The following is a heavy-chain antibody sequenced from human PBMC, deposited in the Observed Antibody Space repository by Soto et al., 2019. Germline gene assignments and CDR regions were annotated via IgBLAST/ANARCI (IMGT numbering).Heavy chain of an antibody. CDR1: GGTFSSYA. Sequence: QVQLVQSGAEVKKPGSSVKVSCKASGGTFSSYAISWVRQAPGQGLEWMGGIIPIFGTAYYAQKFQGRVTITADKSTSTAYMELSSLRSEDTAVYYCARVWLQLNFWNWFDPWGQGTLVTVSS. CDR2: IIPIFGTA. D-gene: IGHD5-18*01. V-gene: IGHV1-69*06. J-gene: IGHJ5*02. CDR3: ARVWLQLNFWNWFDP.